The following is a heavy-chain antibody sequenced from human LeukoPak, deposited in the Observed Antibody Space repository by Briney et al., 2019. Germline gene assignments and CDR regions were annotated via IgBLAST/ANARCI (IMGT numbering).Heavy chain of an antibody. Sequence: GGSLRLSCAASGFTFSSYSMNWVRQAPGKGLEWLSYITGGSSTITYYADPVKGRFTISRDNAKNSLYLQMNSLRAEDTAVYYCARGLVAPDAFDIWGQGTMVTVSS. V-gene: IGHV3-48*04. CDR3: ARGLVAPDAFDI. D-gene: IGHD5-12*01. J-gene: IGHJ3*02. CDR1: GFTFSSYS. CDR2: ITGGSSTIT.